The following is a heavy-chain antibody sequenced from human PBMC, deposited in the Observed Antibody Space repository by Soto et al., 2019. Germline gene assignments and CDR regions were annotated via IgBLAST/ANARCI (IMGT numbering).Heavy chain of an antibody. J-gene: IGHJ4*02. CDR3: AGAIPGGYGQTALDN. V-gene: IGHV1-18*01. Sequence: QVQLVQSGAEVKKPGASVKVSCKASGYIFSNYGISWVRQAPGQGLEWLGWINAYNGNTNYAQKLQGRVTMTEDPSTSRDYMELRSLRSEDTAVYYYAGAIPGGYGQTALDNWGQGTLVTVSS. D-gene: IGHD5-18*01. CDR1: GYIFSNYG. CDR2: INAYNGNT.